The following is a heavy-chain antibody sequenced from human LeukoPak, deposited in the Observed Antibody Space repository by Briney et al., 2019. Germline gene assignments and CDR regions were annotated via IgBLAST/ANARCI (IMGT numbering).Heavy chain of an antibody. CDR3: ARGEGMGPYYDSSGYFLDV. CDR2: INPKNGGT. J-gene: IGHJ6*02. CDR1: GYTLTELS. Sequence: ASVKVSCKVSGYTLTELSMHWVRQAPGQGLEWMGWINPKNGGTDYAQKFQGRVTMTRDTSISTAYMELSRLRSDDTAVYFCARGEGMGPYYDSSGYFLDVWGQGTTVTVSS. D-gene: IGHD3-22*01. V-gene: IGHV1-2*02.